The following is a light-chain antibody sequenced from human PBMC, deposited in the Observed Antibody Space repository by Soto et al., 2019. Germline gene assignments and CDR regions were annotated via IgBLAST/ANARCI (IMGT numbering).Light chain of an antibody. CDR2: DAS. Sequence: IQMTQSPSTLSASVGDRVTITCRASQSMNDWLAGYQQKPGKAPKVLIYDASSLQSGFPSRFSGSGSGTDFTLTIDSLQPDDVATYYCLRYNAFSQTFGQGTKVEI. V-gene: IGKV1-5*01. CDR1: QSMNDW. CDR3: LRYNAFSQT. J-gene: IGKJ1*01.